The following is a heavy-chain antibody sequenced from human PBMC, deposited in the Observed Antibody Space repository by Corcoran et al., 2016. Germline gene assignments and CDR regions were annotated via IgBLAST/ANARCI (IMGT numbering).Heavy chain of an antibody. CDR1: GFTFSSYD. CDR3: ARDRAGGSFDY. Sequence: EVQLVESGGGLVQPGGSLRLSCAASGFTFSSYDMHWVRQATGKGLEWVSAIRTAGDTYYPGSVKGRFTISRENAKNSLYLQMNSLRAEDTAVYYCARDRAGGSFDYWGQGTLVTVSS. V-gene: IGHV3-13*01. D-gene: IGHD3-10*01. J-gene: IGHJ4*02. CDR2: IRTAGDT.